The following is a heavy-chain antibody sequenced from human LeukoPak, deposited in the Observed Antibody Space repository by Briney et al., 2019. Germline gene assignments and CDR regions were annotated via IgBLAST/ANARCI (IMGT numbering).Heavy chain of an antibody. Sequence: ETLSLTCAVYGGSFSGYYWSWIRQPPGKGLEWVSLISDSGANKHYAASVKGRFTISRDNSKNTLSLQMNSLRPEDTAVYYCAKDVRVGGGGMDVWGQGTPVTVSS. J-gene: IGHJ6*02. CDR1: GGSFSGYY. D-gene: IGHD1-26*01. CDR3: AKDVRVGGGGMDV. V-gene: IGHV3-23*01. CDR2: ISDSGANK.